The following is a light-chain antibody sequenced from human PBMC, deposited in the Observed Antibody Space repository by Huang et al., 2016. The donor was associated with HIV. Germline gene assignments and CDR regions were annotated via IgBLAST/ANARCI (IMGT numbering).Light chain of an antibody. Sequence: EIVMTQSPGTLSLSPGERAILSCRASQSVRSNYLALYQQRRDQAPRRLIYGASNRATGIPDRVSGGGSGTEFTLTISRLAPEDFAVYYCQQYDTSPYTFGQGTQLEI. CDR3: QQYDTSPYT. CDR1: QSVRSNY. V-gene: IGKV3-20*01. CDR2: GAS. J-gene: IGKJ2*01.